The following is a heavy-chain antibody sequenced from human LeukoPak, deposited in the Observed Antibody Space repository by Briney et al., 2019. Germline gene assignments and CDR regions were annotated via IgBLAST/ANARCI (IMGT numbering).Heavy chain of an antibody. D-gene: IGHD3-22*01. CDR2: IGDSGGRT. J-gene: IGHJ6*02. V-gene: IGHV3-20*04. Sequence: GGSLRLSCAASGFTFDDYGMSWVRQAPGKGLEWVAGIGDSGGRTRYADSVKGRFTISRDNSKNTLYLQMNSLRAEDTAVYYCARAALPVVDYYYGMDVWGQGTTVTVSS. CDR1: GFTFDDYG. CDR3: ARAALPVVDYYYGMDV.